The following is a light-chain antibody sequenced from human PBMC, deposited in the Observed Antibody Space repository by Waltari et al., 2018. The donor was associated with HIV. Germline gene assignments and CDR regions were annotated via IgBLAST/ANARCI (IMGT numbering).Light chain of an antibody. CDR1: SSDVGSYKH. CDR2: EVS. V-gene: IGLV2-23*02. J-gene: IGLJ2*01. CDR3: SSYAGSSTFVI. Sequence: QPASVSGSPGQSITISCTGSSSDVGSYKHVSWYQQHPGKAPRLIIYEVSKRPSGVSNRYSASKSGKTASLTVSGLRAEDEADYYCSSYAGSSTFVIFGGGTKLTVL.